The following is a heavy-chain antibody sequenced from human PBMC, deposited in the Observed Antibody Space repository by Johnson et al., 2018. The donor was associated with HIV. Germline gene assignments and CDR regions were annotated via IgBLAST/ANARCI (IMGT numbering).Heavy chain of an antibody. CDR1: GFTFDNHG. CDR2: IFWNGGST. J-gene: IGHJ3*02. CDR3: AKDIAATADAVDI. D-gene: IGHD6-25*01. Sequence: VQLVESGGGVVRPGGSLRLSCTASGFTFDNHGMSWVRQVPGKGLEWVSGIFWNGGSTGYADSVRGRFTISRDNAKNSLYLQMNSLRAEDTALYYCAKDIAATADAVDIWGQGTMVTVSS. V-gene: IGHV3-20*04.